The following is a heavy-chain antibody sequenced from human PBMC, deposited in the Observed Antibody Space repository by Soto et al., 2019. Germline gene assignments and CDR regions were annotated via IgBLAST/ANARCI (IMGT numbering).Heavy chain of an antibody. CDR3: ARELVVPAADENNWFDP. CDR1: GGSISSGGYY. V-gene: IGHV4-30-4*01. CDR2: IYYSGST. Sequence: PSETRYIACTVSGGSISSGGYYWIWIRQPPGKGLEWIGYIYYSGSTYYNPSLKSRVTISVDTSKNQFSLKLSSVTAADTAVYYCARELVVPAADENNWFDPWGQGTLVTVSS. J-gene: IGHJ5*02. D-gene: IGHD2-2*01.